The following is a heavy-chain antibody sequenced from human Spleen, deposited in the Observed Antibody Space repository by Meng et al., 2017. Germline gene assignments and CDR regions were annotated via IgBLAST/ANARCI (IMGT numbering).Heavy chain of an antibody. J-gene: IGHJ4*02. CDR3: ARHDCGGHCYDVPLDY. CDR2: INHSGST. V-gene: IGHV4-34*01. CDR1: GGSFSDYY. Sequence: SETLSLTCVVSGGSFSDYYWSWIRQPPGKGLEWIGEINHSGSTNYNPSLESRATISVDTSQNNLSLKLSSVTAAESAVYYCARHDCGGHCYDVPLDYWGQGTLVTVSS. D-gene: IGHD2-21*02.